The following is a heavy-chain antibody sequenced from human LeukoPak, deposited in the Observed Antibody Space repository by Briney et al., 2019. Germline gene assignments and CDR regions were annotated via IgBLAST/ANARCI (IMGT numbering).Heavy chain of an antibody. CDR3: ARDGRYGSGRRPGLFDP. D-gene: IGHD3-10*01. V-gene: IGHV1-8*01. Sequence: GASVKVSCKASGYTFTSYDINWVRQATRQGLEWMGWMNPNSGNTGYAQKFQGRVTMTRNTSISTAYMELSSLRSEDTAVYYCARDGRYGSGRRPGLFDPWGQGTLVTVSS. J-gene: IGHJ5*02. CDR2: MNPNSGNT. CDR1: GYTFTSYD.